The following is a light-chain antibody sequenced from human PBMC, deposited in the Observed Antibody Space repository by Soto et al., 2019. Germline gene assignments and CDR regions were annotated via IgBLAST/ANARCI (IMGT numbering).Light chain of an antibody. CDR3: LQYNYYPLT. CDR2: KAS. Sequence: IQMTQSPATLSASVGDRVTITCRASQSISYWLAWYQQRPGKAPRLLIYKASSLQSGVPSRFSGSGSGTEFTLTISSLQPDDFATYFCLQYNYYPLTFGGGTKVDIK. V-gene: IGKV1-5*03. CDR1: QSISYW. J-gene: IGKJ4*01.